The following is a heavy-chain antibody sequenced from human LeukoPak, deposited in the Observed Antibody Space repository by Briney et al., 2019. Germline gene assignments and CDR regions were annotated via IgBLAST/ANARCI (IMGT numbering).Heavy chain of an antibody. V-gene: IGHV3-48*03. CDR1: GFTFSYYE. CDR3: AKETARPAGVFEY. Sequence: GGSLRLSCVASGFTFSYYEMKWVRQAPGKGLEWVSYISSSGRTKYYADSVKGRFTISRDNAKNSLYLQMNSLRAEDTAVYYCAKETARPAGVFEYWGQGTRVTVSS. CDR2: ISSSGRTK. J-gene: IGHJ4*02. D-gene: IGHD1-14*01.